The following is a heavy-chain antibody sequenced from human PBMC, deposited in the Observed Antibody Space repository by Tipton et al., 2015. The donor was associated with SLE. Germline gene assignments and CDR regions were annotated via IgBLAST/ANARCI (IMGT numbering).Heavy chain of an antibody. CDR1: GFTFSSYW. J-gene: IGHJ3*02. CDR3: ARGGSYGAFDI. CDR2: IKQDGSEK. Sequence: SLRLSCAASGFTFSSYWMSWVRQAPGKGLEWVAKIKQDGSEKYYVDSVKGRFTISRDNAKNSLYLQMNSLRAEDTAVYYCARGGSYGAFDIWGQGTMVTVSS. V-gene: IGHV3-7*01. D-gene: IGHD1-26*01.